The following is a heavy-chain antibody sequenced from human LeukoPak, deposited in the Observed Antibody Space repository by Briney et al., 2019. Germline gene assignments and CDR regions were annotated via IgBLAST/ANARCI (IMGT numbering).Heavy chain of an antibody. Sequence: PGGSLRLSCAASGFTFSSYAMSWVRQAPGKGLEWVSAISGSGGSTYYADSVKGRFTISRDNSKNTLYLQMNSLRAEDTAVYYCAKDRGGVVVPAAIYAFDIWGQGTMVAVSS. CDR3: AKDRGGVVVPAAIYAFDI. CDR2: ISGSGGST. V-gene: IGHV3-23*01. J-gene: IGHJ3*02. D-gene: IGHD2-2*01. CDR1: GFTFSSYA.